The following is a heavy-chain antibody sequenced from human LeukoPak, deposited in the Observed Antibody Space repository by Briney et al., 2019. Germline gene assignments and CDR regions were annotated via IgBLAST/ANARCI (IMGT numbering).Heavy chain of an antibody. CDR3: AIDPRSRPHFDY. CDR2: ISSSGSTI. J-gene: IGHJ4*02. CDR1: GFTFSDYY. Sequence: PGGSLRLSCAASGFTFSDYYMSWIRQAPGKGLEWVSYISSSGSTIYYADSVKGRFTNSRDNAKNSLYLQMNSLRAEDTAVYYCAIDPRSRPHFDYWGQGTLVTVSS. V-gene: IGHV3-11*01.